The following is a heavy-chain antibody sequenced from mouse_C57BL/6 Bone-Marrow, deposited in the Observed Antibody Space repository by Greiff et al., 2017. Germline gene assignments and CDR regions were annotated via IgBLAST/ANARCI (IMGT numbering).Heavy chain of an antibody. CDR2: IWRGGST. D-gene: IGHD2-3*01. V-gene: IGHV2-5*01. CDR3: AKMDDGYYYWYFDV. CDR1: GFSLTSYG. J-gene: IGHJ1*03. Sequence: QVQLQQSGPGLVQPSQSLSITCTVSGFSLTSYGVHWVRQSPGKGLEWLGVIWRGGSTDYNAAFMSRLSITKDNSKSQVFFKMNSLQADDTAIYYCAKMDDGYYYWYFDVWGTGTTGTVSS.